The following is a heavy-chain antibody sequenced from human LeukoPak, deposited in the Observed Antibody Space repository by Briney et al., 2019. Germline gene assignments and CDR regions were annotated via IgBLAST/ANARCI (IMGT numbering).Heavy chain of an antibody. V-gene: IGHV4-39*01. D-gene: IGHD6-13*01. J-gene: IGHJ6*03. CDR2: IYYSGST. Sequence: PSETLSLTCTVSGGSISSSTYYWGWIRQPPGKGLEWIGSIYYSGSTYYNPSLKSRVTISVDTSKNQFSLKPSSVTAADTAVYYCARHFGSSNWSYCYYYMDVWGKGATVTVSS. CDR3: ARHFGSSNWSYCYYYMDV. CDR1: GGSISSSTYY.